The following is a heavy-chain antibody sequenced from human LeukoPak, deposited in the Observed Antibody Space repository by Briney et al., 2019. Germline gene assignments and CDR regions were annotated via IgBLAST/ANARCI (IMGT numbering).Heavy chain of an antibody. D-gene: IGHD3-22*01. Sequence: PGGSLRLSCTASRFAFSKYAMSWVRQAPGKGLEWVSAISSSGVSTYYADFVKGRFTISRDNSESSLYLQMDSLKAEDTAVYYCAKDFYYDSSAYYYCYFDSWGQGTLVTVSS. CDR1: RFAFSKYA. CDR3: AKDFYYDSSAYYYCYFDS. J-gene: IGHJ4*02. V-gene: IGHV3-23*01. CDR2: ISSSGVST.